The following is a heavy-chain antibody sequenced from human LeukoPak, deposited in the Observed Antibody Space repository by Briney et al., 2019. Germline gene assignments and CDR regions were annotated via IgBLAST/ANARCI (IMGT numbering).Heavy chain of an antibody. CDR1: GFTFSESW. V-gene: IGHV3-7*01. CDR3: ATYINWVAGDV. Sequence: PGGSLRLSCAASGFTFSESWMNWVRQVPGQGLEWVAYINHEGGGIQYVDSVKGRFSISRDNAKGSVYMQMNRLRAEDTAIYRCATYINWVAGDVWGQGTTVIVSS. CDR2: INHEGGGI. D-gene: IGHD1-1*01. J-gene: IGHJ6*02.